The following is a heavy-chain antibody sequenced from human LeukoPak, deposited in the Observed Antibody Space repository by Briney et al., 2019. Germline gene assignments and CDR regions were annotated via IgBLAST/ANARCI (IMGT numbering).Heavy chain of an antibody. J-gene: IGHJ6*03. CDR1: GFTFSSYA. Sequence: GRSLRLSCAASGFTFSSYAMNWVRHAPGRGLECVSGFSGSGGTTYYADSVKGRFPISRDNSKNTLYLQMNSLRAEDTAVYYCANGNRCTSPNCLGYYYFYMGVWGKGTTVTVSS. V-gene: IGHV3-23*01. CDR3: ANGNRCTSPNCLGYYYFYMGV. D-gene: IGHD2-8*01. CDR2: FSGSGGTT.